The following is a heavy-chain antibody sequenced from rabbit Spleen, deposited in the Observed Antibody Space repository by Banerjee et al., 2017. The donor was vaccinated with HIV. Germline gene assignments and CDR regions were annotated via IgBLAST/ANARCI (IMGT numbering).Heavy chain of an antibody. J-gene: IGHJ6*01. Sequence: QEQLEESGGGLVKPGASLTLTCKASGFSFSSGYDMCWVRQAPGKGLEWIACIDTGSSDFTYFASWAKGRFTCSKTSSTTVTLQMTSLTAADTATYFCARDTGSSFSSYGMDLWGQGTLVTVS. CDR2: IDTGSSDFT. CDR3: ARDTGSSFSSYGMDL. V-gene: IGHV1S45*01. CDR1: GFSFSSGYD. D-gene: IGHD8-1*01.